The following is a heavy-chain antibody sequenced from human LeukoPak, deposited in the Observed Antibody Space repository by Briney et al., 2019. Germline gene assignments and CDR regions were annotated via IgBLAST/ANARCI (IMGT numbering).Heavy chain of an antibody. CDR3: ARDRRGYSYGWYYYYGMDV. Sequence: PSETLSLTCTVSGGSVSSGTYYWSWLRQPPGKGLEWIAYIYYSGSTNYNPSLKGRVTISIDTSKNQFSLKLSSVTAADTAVYYCARDRRGYSYGWYYYYGMDVWGQGTTVTVSS. D-gene: IGHD5-18*01. CDR1: GGSVSSGTYY. V-gene: IGHV4-61*01. J-gene: IGHJ6*02. CDR2: IYYSGST.